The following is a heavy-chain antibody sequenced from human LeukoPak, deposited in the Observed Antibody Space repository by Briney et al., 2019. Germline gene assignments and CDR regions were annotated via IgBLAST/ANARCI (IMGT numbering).Heavy chain of an antibody. CDR1: GYTLTELS. J-gene: IGHJ4*02. CDR3: TTDWYSSGWFLIDY. Sequence: ASVKVSCKVSGYTLTELSMHWVRQAPGKGLEWMGGFDPEDGETIYAQKFQGRVTMTEDTSTDTAYMELSSLKTEDTAVYYCTTDWYSSGWFLIDYWGQGTLVTVSS. CDR2: FDPEDGET. D-gene: IGHD6-19*01. V-gene: IGHV1-24*01.